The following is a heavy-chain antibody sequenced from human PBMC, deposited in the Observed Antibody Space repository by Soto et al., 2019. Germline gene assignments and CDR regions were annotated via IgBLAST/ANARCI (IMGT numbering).Heavy chain of an antibody. Sequence: ESGGGVVQPGRSLRLSCAASGFSFSTYGMHWVRQAPGKGLEWVAFIWNDASYKNYVDPVKGRFTITRDSSKNTLDLQMNSMRAEDTAVYSWARAFGTVISTLTNADWVDRWGQGTGVPVSS. CDR3: ARAFGTVISTLTNADWVDR. V-gene: IGHV3-33*01. CDR1: GFSFSTYG. CDR2: IWNDASYK. D-gene: IGHD3-16*01. J-gene: IGHJ5*02.